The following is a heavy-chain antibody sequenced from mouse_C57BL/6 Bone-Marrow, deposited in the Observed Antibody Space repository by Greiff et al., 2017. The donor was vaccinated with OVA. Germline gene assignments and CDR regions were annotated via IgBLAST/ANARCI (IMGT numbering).Heavy chain of an antibody. CDR2: ISDGGSYT. Sequence: VQLKESGGGLVKPGGSLKLSCAASGFTFSSYAMSWVRQTPEKRLEWVATISDGGSYTYYPDNVKGRFTISRDNAKNNLYLQMSHLKSEDTAMYYCARDTQTWFAYWGQGTLVTVSA. CDR1: GFTFSSYA. J-gene: IGHJ3*01. CDR3: ARDTQTWFAY. V-gene: IGHV5-4*01.